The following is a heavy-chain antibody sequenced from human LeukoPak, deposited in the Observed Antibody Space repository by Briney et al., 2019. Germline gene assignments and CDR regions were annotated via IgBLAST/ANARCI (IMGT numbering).Heavy chain of an antibody. CDR3: ARGLVGATNDY. CDR2: ISSRSTYI. D-gene: IGHD1-26*01. V-gene: IGHV3-21*01. Sequence: GGSLRLSCAASGFAFTSHSMSWVRQAPGKGLEWVSYISSRSTYIYYADSVKGRFTISRDNANISLFLQMNSLRGDDTAVYYCARGLVGATNDYWGQGILVTVSS. J-gene: IGHJ4*02. CDR1: GFAFTSHS.